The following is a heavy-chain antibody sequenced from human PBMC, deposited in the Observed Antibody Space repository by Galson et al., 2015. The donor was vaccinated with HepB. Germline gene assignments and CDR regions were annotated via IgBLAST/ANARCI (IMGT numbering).Heavy chain of an antibody. J-gene: IGHJ5*02. V-gene: IGHV1-18*01. CDR3: ARSLSGLPAPNYNWFDP. D-gene: IGHD2-2*01. Sequence: SVKASCKASGYTFTNYGVTWVRQAPGQGLEWLGWISPYNTKTNYAQNFQGRVTMTTDTSTSTAYMELRSLRSDDTAVYYCARSLSGLPAPNYNWFDPWGQGTLVTVSS. CDR2: ISPYNTKT. CDR1: GYTFTNYG.